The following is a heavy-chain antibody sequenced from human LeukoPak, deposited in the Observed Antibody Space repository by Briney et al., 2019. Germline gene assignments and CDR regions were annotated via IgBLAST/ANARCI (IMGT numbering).Heavy chain of an antibody. Sequence: GGSLRLSCTASGFIFSSYSMHWVRQAPGKGLEFVSAISSNGGSTYYANSVKGRFTISRDTSKNTLYLQMGSLRTEDTAVYYCARHAPVRGVIAFDIWGQGTMVTVSS. V-gene: IGHV3-64*01. CDR1: GFIFSSYS. CDR3: ARHAPVRGVIAFDI. D-gene: IGHD3-10*01. CDR2: ISSNGGST. J-gene: IGHJ3*02.